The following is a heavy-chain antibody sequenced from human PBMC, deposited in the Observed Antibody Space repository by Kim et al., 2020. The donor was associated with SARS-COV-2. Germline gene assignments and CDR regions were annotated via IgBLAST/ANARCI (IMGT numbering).Heavy chain of an antibody. CDR2: ISHSGTP. V-gene: IGHV4-34*01. Sequence: SETLSLTCAVFGGSFSIYNWGWIRQSPGKGLEWIGDISHSGTPYYNPSLGSRVTISLDTSKKQFSLKLSSATAADTAVYYCGSRDVWGQGTLVTVSS. J-gene: IGHJ4*02. CDR3: GSRDV. CDR1: GGSFSIYN.